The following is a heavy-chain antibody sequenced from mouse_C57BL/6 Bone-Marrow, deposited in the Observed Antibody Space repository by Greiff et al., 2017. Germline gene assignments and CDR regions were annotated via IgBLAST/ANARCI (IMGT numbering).Heavy chain of an antibody. J-gene: IGHJ2*01. D-gene: IGHD3-1*01. CDR1: GYTFTSYW. CDR3: RAGTSY. V-gene: IGHV1-59*01. Sequence: QVQLQQPGAELVRPGTSVKLSCKASGYTFTSYWMHWVKQRPGQGLEWIGVIDPSDSYTNYNQKFKGKATLTVDTSSSTASMQLSSLTSEDSAVYYCRAGTSYGGQGTTLTVSS. CDR2: IDPSDSYT.